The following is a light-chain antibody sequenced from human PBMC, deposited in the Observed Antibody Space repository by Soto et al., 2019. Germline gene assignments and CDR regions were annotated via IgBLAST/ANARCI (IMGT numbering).Light chain of an antibody. CDR1: QSVRSK. Sequence: EVVMTQSPGTLSVSPGERATISCRDSQSVRSKLAWYQQKPGQAPRLLIYDASTRATGIPARFSGSGSGTEFTLTISSLQSEDFAVYYCQQYNNWPPITFGQGTRLEIK. CDR3: QQYNNWPPIT. CDR2: DAS. J-gene: IGKJ5*01. V-gene: IGKV3-15*01.